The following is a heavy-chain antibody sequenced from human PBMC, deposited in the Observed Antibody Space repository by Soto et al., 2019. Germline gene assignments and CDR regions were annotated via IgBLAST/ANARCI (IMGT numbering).Heavy chain of an antibody. CDR1: GGTFSSYA. D-gene: IGHD5-18*01. J-gene: IGHJ6*02. CDR3: ARCGYSYGYGSYYYGMDV. V-gene: IGHV1-69*13. Sequence: GASVKVSCKASGGTFSSYAISWVRQAPGQGLEWMGGIIPIFGTANYAQKFQGRVTITADESTSTAYMELSSLRSEDTAVYYCARCGYSYGYGSYYYGMDVWGQGTTVTVSS. CDR2: IIPIFGTA.